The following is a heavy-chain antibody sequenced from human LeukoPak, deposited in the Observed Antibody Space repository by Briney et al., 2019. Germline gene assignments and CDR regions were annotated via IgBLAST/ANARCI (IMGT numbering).Heavy chain of an antibody. CDR1: GGTFSSYA. CDR3: ARDLYYDILTGYYHFDY. Sequence: GSSVKVSCKASGGTFSSYAISWVRQAPGQGLEWMGRIIPILGIANYAQKFQGRVTITADKSTSTAYMELSSLRSEDTAVYYCARDLYYDILTGYYHFDYWGQGTLVTVSS. D-gene: IGHD3-9*01. J-gene: IGHJ4*02. CDR2: IIPILGIA. V-gene: IGHV1-69*04.